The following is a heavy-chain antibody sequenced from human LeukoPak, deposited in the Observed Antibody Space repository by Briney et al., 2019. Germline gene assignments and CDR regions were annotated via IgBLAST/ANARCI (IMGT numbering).Heavy chain of an antibody. V-gene: IGHV4-59*11. Sequence: SETLSLTCTVSGGSISSHYWSWIRQPPGKGLEWIGYIYYSGSTNYNPSLKSRATISVDTSKNQFSLKLSSVTAADTAVYYCAREFKSLVEYWGQGTLVTVSS. J-gene: IGHJ4*02. CDR2: IYYSGST. CDR1: GGSISSHY. D-gene: IGHD6-6*01. CDR3: AREFKSLVEY.